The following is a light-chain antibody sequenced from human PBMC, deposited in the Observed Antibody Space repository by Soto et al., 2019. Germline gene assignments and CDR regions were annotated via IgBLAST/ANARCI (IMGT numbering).Light chain of an antibody. J-gene: IGKJ4*01. Sequence: EIVMTQSPATLSVSPRERATLSCRASQSVSSTLAWYQQKPGQAPRLLIYGASTRATGIPARFSGSGSGTEFTLTISSLQSEDFAVYYCQQYNNWPLTFGGGTKVEIK. CDR3: QQYNNWPLT. V-gene: IGKV3D-15*01. CDR1: QSVSST. CDR2: GAS.